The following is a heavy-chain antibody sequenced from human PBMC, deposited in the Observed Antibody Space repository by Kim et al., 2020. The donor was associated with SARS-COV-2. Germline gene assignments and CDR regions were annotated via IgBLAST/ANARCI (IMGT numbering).Heavy chain of an antibody. D-gene: IGHD6-19*01. CDR1: GFTFSSYA. CDR3: ARTGAVAGTLGY. Sequence: GGSLRLSCAASGFTFSSYAMHWVRQAPGKGLEWVAVISYDGSNKYYADSVKGRFTISRDNSKNTLYLQMNSLRAEDTAVYYCARTGAVAGTLGYWGQGTLVTVSS. J-gene: IGHJ4*02. CDR2: ISYDGSNK. V-gene: IGHV3-30*04.